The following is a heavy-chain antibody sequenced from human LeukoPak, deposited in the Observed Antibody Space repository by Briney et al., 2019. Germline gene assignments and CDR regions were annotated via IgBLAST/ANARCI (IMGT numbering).Heavy chain of an antibody. D-gene: IGHD3-22*01. CDR3: AREGADYYDSSGYSPFDY. Sequence: PSETLSPTCTVSGGSISSSSYYWGWIRQPPGKGLEWIGSIYYSGSTYYNPSLKSRVTISVDTSKNQFSLKLSSVTAADTAVYYCAREGADYYDSSGYSPFDYWGQGTLVTVSS. J-gene: IGHJ4*02. CDR1: GGSISSSSYY. V-gene: IGHV4-39*07. CDR2: IYYSGST.